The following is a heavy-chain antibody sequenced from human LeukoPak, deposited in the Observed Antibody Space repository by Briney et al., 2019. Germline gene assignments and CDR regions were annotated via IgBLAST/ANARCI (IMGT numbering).Heavy chain of an antibody. V-gene: IGHV3-7*01. CDR1: GFTFSSYW. J-gene: IGHJ4*02. Sequence: PGGSLRLSCAASGFTFSSYWMSWVRQAPGKGLEWVANIKQDGSEKYYVDSVKGRFTISRDNAKNSLYLQMNSLRAEDTAVYYCARDARYYYGSGSYYYWGQGTLVTVSS. D-gene: IGHD3-10*01. CDR2: IKQDGSEK. CDR3: ARDARYYYGSGSYYY.